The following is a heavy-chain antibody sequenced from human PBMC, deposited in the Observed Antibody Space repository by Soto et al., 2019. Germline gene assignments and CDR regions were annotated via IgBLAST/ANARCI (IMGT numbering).Heavy chain of an antibody. CDR3: ATATIFGVVIL. D-gene: IGHD3-3*01. V-gene: IGHV1-18*01. Sequence: ASVKVSCKASGYTFTSYGISWVRQAPGQGLEWMGWISAYNGNTNYAQKLQGRVTISVDTSKNQFSLKLSSVTAADTAVYYCATATIFGVVILWGQGTLVTVSS. CDR1: GYTFTSYG. CDR2: ISAYNGNT. J-gene: IGHJ4*02.